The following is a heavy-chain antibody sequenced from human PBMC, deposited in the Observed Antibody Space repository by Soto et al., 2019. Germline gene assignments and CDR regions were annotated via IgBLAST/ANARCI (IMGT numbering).Heavy chain of an antibody. D-gene: IGHD6-6*01. CDR1: GGSISSGGYY. Sequence: SETLSLTCTVSGGSISSGGYYWSWIRQHPGKGLEWIGYIYYSGSTYYNPSLKSRVTISVDTSKNQFSLKLSSVTAADTAVYYCARVDMYSRSSFPFDYWGQGTLVTVSS. J-gene: IGHJ4*02. CDR2: IYYSGST. CDR3: ARVDMYSRSSFPFDY. V-gene: IGHV4-31*03.